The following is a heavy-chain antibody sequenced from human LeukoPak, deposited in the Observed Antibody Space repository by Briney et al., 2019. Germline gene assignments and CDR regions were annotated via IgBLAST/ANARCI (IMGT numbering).Heavy chain of an antibody. CDR2: INSNTGAT. V-gene: IGHV1-2*02. Sequence: GASVKVSCKASGYTFTGYYMHWVRQAPRQGLEWMGWINSNTGATNYAQKFQGRVTMIRDTSISTAYMELSRLRSDDTAVYYCAREGGDNEGYNYPFDYWGQGALVTASS. CDR3: AREGGDNEGYNYPFDY. D-gene: IGHD1-20*01. CDR1: GYTFTGYY. J-gene: IGHJ4*02.